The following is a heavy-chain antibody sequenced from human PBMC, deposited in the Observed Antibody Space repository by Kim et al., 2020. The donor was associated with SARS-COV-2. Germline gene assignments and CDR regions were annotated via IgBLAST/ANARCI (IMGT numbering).Heavy chain of an antibody. Sequence: SETLSLTCTVSGGSISSYYWSWIRQPPGKGLEWIGYIYSSGSTNYNPSLKSRGTISVDTSKNQFSLKLTSVTAADTPVYYCARGFDYWGQGTLLTVSS. V-gene: IGHV4-59*08. CDR3: ARGFDY. J-gene: IGHJ4*02. CDR2: IYSSGST. CDR1: GGSISSYY.